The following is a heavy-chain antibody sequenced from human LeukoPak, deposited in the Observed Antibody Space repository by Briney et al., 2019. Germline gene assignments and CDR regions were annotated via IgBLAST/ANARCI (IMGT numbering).Heavy chain of an antibody. CDR3: ARARTAEYNWFDP. CDR1: GYTFTGYY. Sequence: GASVKVSCKASGYTFTGYYMHWVRQAPGQGLEWMGWINPNSGGTNYAQKFQGRVTMTRDTSISTAYMELSRLRSDDTAVYYCARARTAEYNWFDPWGQGTLSPSPQ. CDR2: INPNSGGT. V-gene: IGHV1-2*02. J-gene: IGHJ5*02. D-gene: IGHD1/OR15-1a*01.